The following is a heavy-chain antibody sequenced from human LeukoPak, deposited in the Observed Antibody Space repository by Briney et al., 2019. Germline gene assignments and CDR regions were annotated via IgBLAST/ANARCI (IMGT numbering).Heavy chain of an antibody. CDR1: GYTFTSYY. CDR3: ARGTLALGFGELLLDI. CDR2: INPSGGST. V-gene: IGHV1-46*01. Sequence: ASVKVSYKASGYTFTSYYMHWVRQAPGQGLEWMGIINPSGGSTSYAQKFQGRVTMTRDTSTSTVYMEPSSLRSEDTAVYYCARGTLALGFGELLLDIWGQGTMVTVSS. J-gene: IGHJ3*02. D-gene: IGHD3-10*01.